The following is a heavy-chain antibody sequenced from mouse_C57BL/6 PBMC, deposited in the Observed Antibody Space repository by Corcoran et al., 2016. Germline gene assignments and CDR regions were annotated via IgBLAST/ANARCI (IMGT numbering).Heavy chain of an antibody. CDR2: INTYSGEP. D-gene: IGHD2-3*01. V-gene: IGHV9-3*01. J-gene: IGHJ2*01. CDR1: GYTFTTYG. CDR3: AREAGYSYYFDY. Sequence: QIQLVQSGPELKKPGETVKISCKASGYTFTTYGMRWVKKVPGKGLKWMGWINTYSGEPTYADDFKGRFAFSLETSASTAYLQINNLKNEDTATYFCAREAGYSYYFDYWGQGTTLTVSS.